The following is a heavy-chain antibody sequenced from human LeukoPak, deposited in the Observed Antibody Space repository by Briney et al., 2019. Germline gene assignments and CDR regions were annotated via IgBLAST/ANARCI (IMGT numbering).Heavy chain of an antibody. Sequence: SETLSRTCAVYGGSFSGYYWSWLRQPPGKGLEWFGEINHSGSTNYNPSLKSRVTISVDTSKNQFSLKLSSVTAADTAVYYCARVPGYIYYYMDVWGKGTTVTVSS. J-gene: IGHJ6*03. D-gene: IGHD6-13*01. CDR1: GGSFSGYY. V-gene: IGHV4-34*01. CDR3: ARVPGYIYYYMDV. CDR2: INHSGST.